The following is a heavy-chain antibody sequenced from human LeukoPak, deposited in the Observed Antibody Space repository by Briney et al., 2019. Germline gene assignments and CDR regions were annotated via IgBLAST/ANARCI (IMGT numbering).Heavy chain of an antibody. V-gene: IGHV1-18*01. CDR2: ISAYHGNT. Sequence: ASVKVSCKASGYTFTSYGISWVRRAPGQGLEWMGWISAYHGNTNYAQKLQGRVTMTTDTSTSTAYMELRSLRSDDTAVYYCARIQFTIFGVVTYYYMDVWGKGTTVTVSS. CDR3: ARIQFTIFGVVTYYYMDV. D-gene: IGHD3-3*01. CDR1: GYTFTSYG. J-gene: IGHJ6*03.